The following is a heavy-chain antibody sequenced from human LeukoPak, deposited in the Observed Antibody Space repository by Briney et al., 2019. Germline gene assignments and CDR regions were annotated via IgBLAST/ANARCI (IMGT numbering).Heavy chain of an antibody. J-gene: IGHJ4*02. CDR3: ARGRKGGNYDILTGYYPMANYFDY. V-gene: IGHV4-34*01. D-gene: IGHD3-9*01. Sequence: SETLSLTCAVYGGSFSGYYWSWIRQPPGKVLEWIGEINHGGSTNYNPSLKSRVTISVDTSKNQFSLKLSSVTAADTAVYYCARGRKGGNYDILTGYYPMANYFDYWGQGTLVTVSS. CDR1: GGSFSGYY. CDR2: INHGGST.